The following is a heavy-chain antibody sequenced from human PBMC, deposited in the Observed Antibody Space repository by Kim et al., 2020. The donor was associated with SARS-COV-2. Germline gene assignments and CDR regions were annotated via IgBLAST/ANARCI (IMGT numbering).Heavy chain of an antibody. CDR1: GFTFHDYP. J-gene: IGHJ4*02. D-gene: IGHD4-4*01. CDR3: ARGDYNKYDALDY. V-gene: IGHV3-9*01. Sequence: GGSLRLSCAASGFTFHDYPLYWVRQTPRQGLEWVSRISWNSVIFSYADSVRGRFTVSRDNAKNSLYLQMTSLRTDDTALYYCARGDYNKYDALDYWGQGTLVTVSS. CDR2: ISWNSVIF.